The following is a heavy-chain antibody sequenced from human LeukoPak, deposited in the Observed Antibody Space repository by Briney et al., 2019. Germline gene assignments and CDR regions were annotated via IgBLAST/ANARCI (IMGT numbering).Heavy chain of an antibody. CDR2: IYYSGST. Sequence: SETLSLTCTVSGGSISSSSYYWRWIRQPPGKGLEWIGHIYYSGSTDYNPSLKSRVTISVDTSKNQFSLKLSSVTAADTAVYYCARQSGRNLLDYWGQGTLVTVSS. V-gene: IGHV4-61*05. D-gene: IGHD1-26*01. CDR1: GGSISSSSYY. CDR3: ARQSGRNLLDY. J-gene: IGHJ4*02.